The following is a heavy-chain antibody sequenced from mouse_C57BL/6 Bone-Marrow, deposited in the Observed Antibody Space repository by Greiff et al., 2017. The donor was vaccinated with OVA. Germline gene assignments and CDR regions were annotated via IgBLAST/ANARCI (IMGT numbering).Heavy chain of an antibody. CDR3: ARDYGSSALGFAY. D-gene: IGHD1-1*01. V-gene: IGHV1-61*01. CDR1: GYTFTSYW. J-gene: IGHJ3*01. CDR2: IYPSDSET. Sequence: QVQLQQPGAELVRPGSSVKLSCKASGYTFTSYWMDWVKQRPGQGLEWIGNIYPSDSETHYNQKFKDKATLTVDKSSSTAYMQLSSLTSEDSAVYYCARDYGSSALGFAYWGQGTLVTVSA.